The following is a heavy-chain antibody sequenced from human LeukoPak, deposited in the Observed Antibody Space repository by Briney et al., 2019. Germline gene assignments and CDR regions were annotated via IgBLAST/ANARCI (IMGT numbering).Heavy chain of an antibody. V-gene: IGHV3-30-3*01. CDR2: ISYDGSNK. J-gene: IGHJ5*02. D-gene: IGHD7-27*01. Sequence: GGSLRLSCAASGFTFSSYAMHWVRQAPGKGLEWVAVISYDGSNKYYADSVKGRFTISRDNSKNTLYLQTNSLRAEDTAVYYCARDGNWGSQPQNWFDPWGQGTLVTVSS. CDR1: GFTFSSYA. CDR3: ARDGNWGSQPQNWFDP.